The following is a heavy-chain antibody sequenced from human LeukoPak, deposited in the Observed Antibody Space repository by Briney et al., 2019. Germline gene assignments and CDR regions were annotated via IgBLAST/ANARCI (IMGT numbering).Heavy chain of an antibody. CDR1: GFTFSNYW. CDR2: IKQDGSET. Sequence: PGGSLRLSCAASGFTFSNYWINWVRQAPGKGLEWVANIKQDGSETYCVDSVKGRFTIFRDNAKNSLYLQMNTLRAEDTAVYSCASNILTGYYPIYMAVWGKGTTVTVSS. J-gene: IGHJ6*04. V-gene: IGHV3-7*01. CDR3: ASNILTGYYPIYMAV. D-gene: IGHD3-9*01.